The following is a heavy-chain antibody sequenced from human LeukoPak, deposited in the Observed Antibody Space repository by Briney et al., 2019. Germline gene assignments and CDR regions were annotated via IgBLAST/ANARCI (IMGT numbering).Heavy chain of an antibody. D-gene: IGHD3-16*01. J-gene: IGHJ4*02. CDR2: MNQLGNDK. Sequence: GGSLRPSCAASKFTFSDYWMTWVGPAPGKGPEWVAYMNQLGNDKKYLDSVRGRFTISRDNAKNSLYLQMTSLRADDTAVYYCARGTYYYEFWGQGTLVTVSS. V-gene: IGHV3-7*04. CDR3: ARGTYYYEF. CDR1: KFTFSDYW.